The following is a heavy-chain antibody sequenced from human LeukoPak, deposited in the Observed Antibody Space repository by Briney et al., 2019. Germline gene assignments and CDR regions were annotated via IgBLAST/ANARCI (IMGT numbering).Heavy chain of an antibody. J-gene: IGHJ4*02. D-gene: IGHD5-18*01. CDR2: IYYRGST. V-gene: IGHV4-34*01. CDR1: GGSFSGYY. CDR3: ARSVFTATQNPYYFNY. Sequence: SETLSLTCAVYGGSFSGYYWSWIRQPPGKGLEWIGSIYYRGSTYYNPSLKSRATISVDTSKNQFSLKLNSVTAADTAMYYCARSVFTATQNPYYFNYWGQGILVTVSS.